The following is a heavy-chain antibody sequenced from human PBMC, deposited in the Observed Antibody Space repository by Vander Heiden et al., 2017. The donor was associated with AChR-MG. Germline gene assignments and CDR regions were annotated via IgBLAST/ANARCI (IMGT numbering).Heavy chain of an antibody. CDR2: ISGSGGST. Sequence: EVQLLESGGGLVQPGGSLRLSCAASGFTFSSYAMSWVRQAPGKGLEWVSAISGSGGSTYYADSVKGRFTISRDNSKNTLYLQMNSLRAEDTAVYYCAKVRCSSTSCYDWFDPWGQGTLVTVSS. CDR3: AKVRCSSTSCYDWFDP. V-gene: IGHV3-23*01. CDR1: GFTFSSYA. J-gene: IGHJ5*02. D-gene: IGHD2-2*01.